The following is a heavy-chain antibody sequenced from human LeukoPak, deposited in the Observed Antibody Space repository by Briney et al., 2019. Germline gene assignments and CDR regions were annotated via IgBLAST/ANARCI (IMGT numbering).Heavy chain of an antibody. D-gene: IGHD1-14*01. CDR2: ISTSGGNT. CDR1: GFTFASYA. CDR3: ARDVLAAGATGTFDI. Sequence: GGSLRLSCAASGFTFASYAMSWVRQAPGKGLEWVSGISTSGGNTYYADSVKGRFTISRDTSKNTLYLQMNSLRAEDTAVYYCARDVLAAGATGTFDIWGQGTMVTVSS. J-gene: IGHJ3*02. V-gene: IGHV3-23*01.